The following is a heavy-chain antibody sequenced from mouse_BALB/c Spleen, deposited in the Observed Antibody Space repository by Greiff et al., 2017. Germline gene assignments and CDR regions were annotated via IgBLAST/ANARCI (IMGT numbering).Heavy chain of an antibody. CDR1: GFNIKDTY. CDR3: AHYDWFAY. V-gene: IGHV14-3*02. J-gene: IGHJ3*01. Sequence: VQLKQSGAELVKPGASVKLSCTASGFNIKDTYMHWVKQRPEQGLEWIGRIDPANGNTKYDPKFQGKATITADTSSNTAYLQLSSLTSEDTAVYYCAHYDWFAYWGQGTLVTVSA. D-gene: IGHD2-4*01. CDR2: IDPANGNT.